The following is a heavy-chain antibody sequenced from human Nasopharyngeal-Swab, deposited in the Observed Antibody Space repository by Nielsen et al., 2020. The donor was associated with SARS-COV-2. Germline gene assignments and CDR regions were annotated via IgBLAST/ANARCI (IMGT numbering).Heavy chain of an antibody. Sequence: SETLSLTCTVSGGSISSYYWSWTRQPPGKGLEWIGYIYYSGSTNYNPSLKSRVTISVDTSKNQFSLKLSSVTAADTAVYYCARGFDYWGQGTLVTVSS. V-gene: IGHV4-59*13. J-gene: IGHJ4*02. CDR1: GGSISSYY. CDR2: IYYSGST. CDR3: ARGFDY.